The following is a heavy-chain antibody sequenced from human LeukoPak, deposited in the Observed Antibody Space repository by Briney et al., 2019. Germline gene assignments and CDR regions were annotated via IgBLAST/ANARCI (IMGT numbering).Heavy chain of an antibody. CDR2: ISSSSSYI. CDR3: ARTTVVSPRAFDY. V-gene: IGHV3-21*01. J-gene: IGHJ4*02. D-gene: IGHD4-23*01. Sequence: TGGSLRLSCAASGFTFSSYSMTWVRQAPGKGLEWVSSISSSSSYIYYADSVKGRFTISRDNSKNTLYLQMNSLRAEDTAMYYCARTTVVSPRAFDYWGQGTLVTVSS. CDR1: GFTFSSYS.